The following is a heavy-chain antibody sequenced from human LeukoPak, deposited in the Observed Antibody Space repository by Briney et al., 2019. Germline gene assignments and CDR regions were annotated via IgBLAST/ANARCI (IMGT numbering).Heavy chain of an antibody. Sequence: ASVKVSCKASGYTFTSYDINWVRQATGQGLEWMGWMNPNSGNTGYAQKFQGRVTMTRNTSISTAYMELRSLRSDDTAVYYCARDLTETGTTLGCWDYWGQGTLVTVSS. CDR3: ARDLTETGTTLGCWDY. CDR1: GYTFTSYD. V-gene: IGHV1-8*01. J-gene: IGHJ4*02. D-gene: IGHD1-7*01. CDR2: MNPNSGNT.